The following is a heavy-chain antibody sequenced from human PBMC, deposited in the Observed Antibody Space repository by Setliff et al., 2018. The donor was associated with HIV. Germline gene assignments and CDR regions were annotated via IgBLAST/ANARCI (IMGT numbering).Heavy chain of an antibody. D-gene: IGHD2-8*02. V-gene: IGHV3-7*01. J-gene: IGHJ4*02. Sequence: ASETLSLTCAVYGGSFSGYYWSWIRQPPGKGLEWVANIKQDGSEKYYVDSVTGRFTISRDNSKNLLYLQMSNLRAEDTAVYYCARDPMRASNSLTYWFPDYWGQGALVTVSS. CDR2: IKQDGSEK. CDR3: ARDPMRASNSLTYWFPDY. CDR1: GGSFSGYY.